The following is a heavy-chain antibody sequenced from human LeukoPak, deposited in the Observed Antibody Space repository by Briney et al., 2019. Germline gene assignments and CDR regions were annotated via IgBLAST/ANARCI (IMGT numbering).Heavy chain of an antibody. J-gene: IGHJ4*02. CDR1: GFTFSSYS. V-gene: IGHV3-21*01. CDR3: ASVTLRYCSGGSCYPDY. D-gene: IGHD2-15*01. Sequence: GSLRLSCAASGFTFSSYSMNWVRQAPGKGLEWVSSISSSSSYIYYADSVKGRFTISRGNAKNSLYLQMNSLRAEDTAVYYCASVTLRYCSGGSCYPDYWGQGTLVTVSS. CDR2: ISSSSSYI.